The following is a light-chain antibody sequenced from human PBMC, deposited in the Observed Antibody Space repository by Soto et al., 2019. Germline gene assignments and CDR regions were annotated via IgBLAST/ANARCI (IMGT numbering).Light chain of an antibody. J-gene: IGLJ1*01. V-gene: IGLV4-60*02. CDR2: LEGSGSY. Sequence: QSVLTQSSSASASLGSSVKLTCTLSSGHSSYIIAWHQQQPGKAPRYLMKLEGSGSYNKGSGVPDRFSGSSSGADRYLTISNLQYEDEDDYCCETWNSNTRVFGTGTKVTVL. CDR1: SGHSSYI. CDR3: ETWNSNTRV.